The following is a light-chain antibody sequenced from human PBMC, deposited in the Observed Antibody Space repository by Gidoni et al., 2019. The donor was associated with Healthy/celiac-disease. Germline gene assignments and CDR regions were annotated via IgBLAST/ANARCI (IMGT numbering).Light chain of an antibody. CDR1: KGISSY. CDR3: QQYYSYPRT. V-gene: IGKV1-8*01. J-gene: IGKJ1*01. CDR2: AAS. Sequence: AIRMTQSPSSFSASTGDRVTITCRASKGISSYLAWYQQKPGKAPKLLNYAASTLQSGVPSRFGGSGSGTDFTPTISCLQSEDFATYYCQQYYSYPRTFGQGTQGGDQT.